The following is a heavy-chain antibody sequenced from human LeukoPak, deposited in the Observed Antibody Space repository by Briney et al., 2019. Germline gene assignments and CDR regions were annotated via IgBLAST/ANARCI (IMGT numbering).Heavy chain of an antibody. CDR3: AREEFLHEIDSSGYFVY. D-gene: IGHD3-22*01. J-gene: IGHJ4*02. CDR2: VYSSGVG. V-gene: IGHV4-4*07. Sequence: SQTLSLTCTVSGGSITGYYWNWIRQPAGQGLEWLGRVYSSGVGNYNPSLTSRVTMSVDTSKNQFSLKLTSLTAADTAVYYCAREEFLHEIDSSGYFVYWGQGTLVTVSS. CDR1: GGSITGYY.